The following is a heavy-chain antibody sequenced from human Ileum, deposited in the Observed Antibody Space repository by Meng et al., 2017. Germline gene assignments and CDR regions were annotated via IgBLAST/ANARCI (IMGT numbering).Heavy chain of an antibody. J-gene: IGHJ4*02. Sequence: QGHMVLSGAAGTKLGYSVKGSCDASGYTLSSDGFAWVRQAPEQGFEWMGWINVYNGITNYAQKFQGRVTMTTDTSTRTGYMELTSLTSDDTAIYYCATRGNPYLNCWGQGTLVTVSS. CDR3: ATRGNPYLNC. V-gene: IGHV1-18*01. CDR2: INVYNGIT. CDR1: GYTLSSDG.